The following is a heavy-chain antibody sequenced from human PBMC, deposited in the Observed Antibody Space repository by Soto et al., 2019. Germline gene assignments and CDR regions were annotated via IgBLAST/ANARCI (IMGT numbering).Heavy chain of an antibody. J-gene: IGHJ3*01. CDR2: ITDTVHSI. D-gene: IGHD3-16*01. V-gene: IGHV3-23*01. CDR1: GFTFSDHA. Sequence: EVQLLESGGGLVQPGGSLSLSCVASGFTFSDHARGWVRQAPGKGLEWLSIITDTVHSISYAYSVKGRFTISRDNSRSTLFLAPEGLRGDETADYYCARAKDSHYVFARGVFDAWAQGTMVSVYS. CDR3: ARAKDSHYVFARGVFDA.